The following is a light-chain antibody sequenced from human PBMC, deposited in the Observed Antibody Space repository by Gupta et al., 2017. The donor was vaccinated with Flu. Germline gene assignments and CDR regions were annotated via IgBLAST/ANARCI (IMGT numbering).Light chain of an antibody. V-gene: IGKV1-39*01. CDR1: NIVDY. CDR3: QQNYSPPWA. CDR2: GAS. J-gene: IGKJ1*01. Sequence: NIVDYLNWYQQKPGEAPKLLVYGASSLQGGVPPRFSGSRSGTTFTLTISSLESADYGTYYCQQNYSPPWAFGQGTRVDIK.